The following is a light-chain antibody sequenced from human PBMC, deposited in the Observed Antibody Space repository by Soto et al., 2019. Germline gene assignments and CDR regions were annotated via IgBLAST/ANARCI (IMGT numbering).Light chain of an antibody. CDR3: SSYTTSDTWV. V-gene: IGLV2-14*01. CDR1: SSDVGGYIY. CDR2: EVS. J-gene: IGLJ3*02. Sequence: QSVLTQPASVSGSPGQSIPISCTGTSSDVGGYIYVSWYQQHPGKAPKLMIYEVSNRPSGVSNRFSGSKSGNTASLTISGLQAEDEADYYCSSYTTSDTWVFGGGTKVTVL.